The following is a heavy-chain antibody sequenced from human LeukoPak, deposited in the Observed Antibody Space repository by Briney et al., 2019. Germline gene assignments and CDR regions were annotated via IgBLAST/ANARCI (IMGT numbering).Heavy chain of an antibody. CDR2: INPNSGGT. V-gene: IGHV1-2*02. D-gene: IGHD1-26*01. CDR1: GYTFTGYY. Sequence: ASVKVSCKASGYTFTGYYMHWLRQAPGQGLEWMGWINPNSGGTNYAQKFQGGVTMTRDTSISTAYMELSRLRSDDTAVYYCARVLGSLWEQAGAFDIWGQGTMVTVSS. CDR3: ARVLGSLWEQAGAFDI. J-gene: IGHJ3*02.